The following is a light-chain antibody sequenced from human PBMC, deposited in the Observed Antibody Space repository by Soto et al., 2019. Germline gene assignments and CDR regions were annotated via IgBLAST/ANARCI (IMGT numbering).Light chain of an antibody. Sequence: QSVLTQPPSASGTPGQRVTLACSGSSSNIGSNTVNWYQQLPGTAHKLLIYSNNQRPSGVPDRFSGSKSGTSASLAISGLQSEDEDDYYCEACDDSLNGPLDVFGTGTKLTVL. CDR3: EACDDSLNGPLDV. CDR2: SNN. V-gene: IGLV1-44*01. CDR1: SSNIGSNT. J-gene: IGLJ1*01.